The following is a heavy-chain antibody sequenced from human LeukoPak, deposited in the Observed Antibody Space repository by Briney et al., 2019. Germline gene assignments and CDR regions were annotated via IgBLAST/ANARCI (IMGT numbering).Heavy chain of an antibody. CDR1: GDSVSSNSAA. J-gene: IGHJ5*02. Sequence: SQTLSLTCAISGDSVSSNSAAWNRIRQTPSRGLEWLGRTYYRSKWYNDYAVSANSRITINPDTSKNQFSLQLNSVTPEDTAVYYCARESWDIEGYNWFDPWGQGTLVTVSS. CDR3: ARESWDIEGYNWFDP. CDR2: TYYRSKWYN. V-gene: IGHV6-1*01. D-gene: IGHD2-15*01.